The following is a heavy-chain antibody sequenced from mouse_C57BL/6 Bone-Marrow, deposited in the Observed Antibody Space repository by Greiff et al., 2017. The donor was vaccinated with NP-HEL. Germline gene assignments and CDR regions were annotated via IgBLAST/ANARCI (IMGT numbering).Heavy chain of an antibody. V-gene: IGHV5-17*01. CDR2: ISSGSSTI. CDR3: ARRYYGRSCDD. D-gene: IGHD1-1*01. CDR1: GFTFSDYG. Sequence: EVKLMESGGGLVKPGGSLKLSCAASGFTFSDYGMHWVRQAPEKGLEWVAYISSGSSTIYYADTVKGRFTISRDNAKNTLFLQMTSLRSEDTAMDYCARRYYGRSCDDWGKGTTRTVAS. J-gene: IGHJ2*01.